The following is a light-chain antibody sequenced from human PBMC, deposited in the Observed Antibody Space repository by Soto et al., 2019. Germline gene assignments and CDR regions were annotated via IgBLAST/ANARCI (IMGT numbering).Light chain of an antibody. CDR1: QSVSSN. CDR3: QQYNNWCGT. Sequence: EIVMTQSPATLSVSPGERATLSCRASQSVSSNLAWYQQKPGQAPRLLIYGASTRASSIPARVSGSGSGTEFARSISRWQSEDFAVYYGQQYNNWCGTFGQWNKLEIK. CDR2: GAS. J-gene: IGKJ2*01. V-gene: IGKV3-15*01.